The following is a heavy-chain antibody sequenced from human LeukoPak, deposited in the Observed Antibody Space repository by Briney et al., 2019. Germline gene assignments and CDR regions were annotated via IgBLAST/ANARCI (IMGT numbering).Heavy chain of an antibody. V-gene: IGHV6-1*01. CDR1: VDNFSNNSAA. CDR2: TYYTSKLYN. CDR3: VRAAAGGWFFQH. J-gene: IGHJ1*01. D-gene: IGHD6-13*01. Sequence: HSQTLSLTCAISVDNFSNNSAAWNWSRQSPSRGLEWLGRTYYTSKLYNDYALSVKSRITINPDTSKNQFSLHLNSVTPDDTAVYYCVRAAAGGWFFQHWGQGTLVTVSS.